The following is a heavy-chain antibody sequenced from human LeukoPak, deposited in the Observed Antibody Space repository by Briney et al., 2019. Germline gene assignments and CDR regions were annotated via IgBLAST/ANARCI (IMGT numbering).Heavy chain of an antibody. D-gene: IGHD4-23*01. CDR1: GFTFTTYW. CDR3: VRAIGSNTL. CDR2: INQDGSEK. J-gene: IGHJ4*02. Sequence: PGGSLRLSCAASGFTFTTYWMSWVRQAQGKVLEWVANINQDGSEKYYVHSVKGRFTISRDNAKNSLYLQMNSLRAEDTAVYFCVRAIGSNTLWGQGTLVTVSS. V-gene: IGHV3-7*01.